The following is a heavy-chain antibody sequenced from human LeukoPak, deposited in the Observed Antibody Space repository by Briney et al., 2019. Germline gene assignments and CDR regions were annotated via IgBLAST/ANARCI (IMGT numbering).Heavy chain of an antibody. CDR2: IYTSGST. CDR1: GDSISTFY. Sequence: PSETLSLTCTVFGDSISTFYWSWIRQPAGPGLEWIGHIYTSGSTSYNPSLKSRVTMSVDTSKNQFFLKLCSVTAADTAVYYCARDVVAAVGSFDYWGQGILVTVSS. V-gene: IGHV4-4*07. D-gene: IGHD6-13*01. J-gene: IGHJ4*02. CDR3: ARDVVAAVGSFDY.